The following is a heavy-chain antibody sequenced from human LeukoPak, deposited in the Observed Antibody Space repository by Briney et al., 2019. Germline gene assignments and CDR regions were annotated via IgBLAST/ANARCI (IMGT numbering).Heavy chain of an antibody. CDR2: ISGSGGST. CDR3: AKGQSGTYPRVHFDY. Sequence: GGSLRLSCAASGFTFNCAMSWVRQAPGKGLEWVSSISGSGGSTYYADSVTGRFTISRDNSKNKQYLQMTSLRAEDTAVYYCAKGQSGTYPRVHFDYWGQGTLVTVSS. J-gene: IGHJ4*02. D-gene: IGHD1-26*01. V-gene: IGHV3-23*01. CDR1: GFTFNCA.